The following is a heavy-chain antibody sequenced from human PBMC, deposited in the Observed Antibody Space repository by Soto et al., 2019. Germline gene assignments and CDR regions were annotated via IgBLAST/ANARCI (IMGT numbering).Heavy chain of an antibody. J-gene: IGHJ6*02. CDR2: IAYDGSNK. D-gene: IGHD6-13*01. Sequence: QVQLVESGGCVVQPGRSLRLSCAASGFTFSSDGMHWVRQAPGKGLEWVAVIAYDGSNKYYSDSVKGRFTISRDNSKNTLYLQMNSLRAEDTAVYYCAKCLALGIAAAGYYYYGMDVWGQGTTVTVSS. V-gene: IGHV3-30*18. CDR1: GFTFSSDG. CDR3: AKCLALGIAAAGYYYYGMDV.